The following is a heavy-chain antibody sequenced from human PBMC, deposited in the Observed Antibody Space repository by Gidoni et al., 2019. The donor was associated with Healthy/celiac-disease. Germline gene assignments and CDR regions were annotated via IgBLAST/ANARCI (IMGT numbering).Heavy chain of an antibody. J-gene: IGHJ5*02. CDR3: AKDHPFEYSSSFNWFDP. Sequence: EVQLLVSGGGLVQPGGSLRLSCAASGFTFSSYAMGWVRQAPGKGLEWVSAISGSGGSTYYADSVKGRFTISRDNSKNTLYLQMNSLRAEDTAVYYCAKDHPFEYSSSFNWFDPWGQGTLVTVSS. D-gene: IGHD6-6*01. CDR2: ISGSGGST. V-gene: IGHV3-23*01. CDR1: GFTFSSYA.